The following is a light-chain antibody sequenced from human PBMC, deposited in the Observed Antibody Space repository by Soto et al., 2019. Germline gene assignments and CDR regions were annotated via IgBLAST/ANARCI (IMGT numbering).Light chain of an antibody. CDR3: CSYAGSYTYG. V-gene: IGLV2-11*01. Sequence: QSALTQPRSVSGSPGQSVTISCTGGSNYVSWYQQLPGKAPKLMIYDVSQRPSGVPDRFSGSKSGNTASLTISGLQAEDEADYYCCSYAGSYTYGFGTGTKVTVL. J-gene: IGLJ1*01. CDR2: DVS. CDR1: GSNY.